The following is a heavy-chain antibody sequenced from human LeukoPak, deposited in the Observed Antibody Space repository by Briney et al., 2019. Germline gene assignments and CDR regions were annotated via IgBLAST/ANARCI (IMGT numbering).Heavy chain of an antibody. CDR2: IIPIFGTA. V-gene: IGHV1-69*05. CDR3: ARQARDCSQGVCSFDP. CDR1: GGTFSNYA. Sequence: ASVKVSCKASGGTFSNYAISWVRQAPGQGLEWMGGIIPIFGTANYAQKFQGRVTITTDESTSTAYMELSSLRSEDTAMYYCARQARDCSQGVCSFDPWGQGTLVTVSS. J-gene: IGHJ5*02. D-gene: IGHD2-15*01.